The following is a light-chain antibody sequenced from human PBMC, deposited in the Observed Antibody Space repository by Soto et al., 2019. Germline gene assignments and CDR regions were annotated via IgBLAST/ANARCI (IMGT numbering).Light chain of an antibody. Sequence: NFMLTQPHSVSESSGKTVTISCTRSSGSIASNYVQWYQQRPGSAPTTVIYEDNQRPSGVPDRFSGSIDSSSNSASLTISGLKTEDEADYYCQSYDSSNQGVVFGGGTKVTVL. V-gene: IGLV6-57*04. J-gene: IGLJ2*01. CDR3: QSYDSSNQGVV. CDR1: SGSIASNY. CDR2: EDN.